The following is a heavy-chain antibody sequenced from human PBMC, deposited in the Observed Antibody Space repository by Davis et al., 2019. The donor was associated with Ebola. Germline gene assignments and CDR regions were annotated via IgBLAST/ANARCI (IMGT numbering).Heavy chain of an antibody. J-gene: IGHJ3*02. V-gene: IGHV5-10-1*01. D-gene: IGHD3-3*01. CDR3: VRPTMSFGVVTTHGAFDI. Sequence: GESLKISCKGSGYSFTSYWISWVRQMPGKGLEWMGRIDPSDSYTNYSPSFQGHVTISADKSISTAYLQWSSLKASDTAMYYCVRPTMSFGVVTTHGAFDIWGQGTMVTVSS. CDR2: IDPSDSYT. CDR1: GYSFTSYW.